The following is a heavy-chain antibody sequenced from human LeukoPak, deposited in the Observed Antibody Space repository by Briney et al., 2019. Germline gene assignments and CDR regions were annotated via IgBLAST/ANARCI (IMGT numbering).Heavy chain of an antibody. D-gene: IGHD2-21*02. CDR3: ARSGKYCGGDCYPAEYFQH. CDR2: ISSSSSYI. J-gene: IGHJ1*01. V-gene: IGHV3-21*04. Sequence: GGSLRLSCAASGFTFSSYSMNWVRPAPGKGLEWVSSISSSSSYIYYADSVKGRFTISRDNAKNSLYLQMNSLRAEDTAVYYCARSGKYCGGDCYPAEYFQHWGQGTLVTVSS. CDR1: GFTFSSYS.